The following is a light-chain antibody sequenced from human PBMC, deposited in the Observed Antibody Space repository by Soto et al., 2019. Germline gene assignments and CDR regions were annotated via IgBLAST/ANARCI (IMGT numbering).Light chain of an antibody. V-gene: IGKV2-28*01. CDR3: MQAIQTLPYT. Sequence: IVMTQSPLSLPVTPGEPASISCRSSQSLLHTSGDNYLDWYVQKPGQSPQLLIYLGSRRASGVPDRFSGSGSGTDFTLKISRVEAEDVGIYYCMQAIQTLPYTLGQGTKVDIK. J-gene: IGKJ2*01. CDR2: LGS. CDR1: QSLLHTSGDNY.